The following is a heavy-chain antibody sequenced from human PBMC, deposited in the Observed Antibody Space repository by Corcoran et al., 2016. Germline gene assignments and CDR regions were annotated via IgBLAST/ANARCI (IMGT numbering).Heavy chain of an antibody. V-gene: IGHV1-69*01. CDR1: GGTFSSYA. D-gene: IGHD2-2*01. CDR3: ARGGRSDIVVVPAARGYYYGMDV. CDR2: IIPIFGTA. Sequence: QVQLVQSGAEVKKPGSSVKVSCKASGGTFSSYAISWVRQAPGQGLEWMGGIIPIFGTANYAQKFQGRVTITADESTSTAYMELSSLRSEDTAGYYCARGGRSDIVVVPAARGYYYGMDVWGQGTTVTVSS. J-gene: IGHJ6*02.